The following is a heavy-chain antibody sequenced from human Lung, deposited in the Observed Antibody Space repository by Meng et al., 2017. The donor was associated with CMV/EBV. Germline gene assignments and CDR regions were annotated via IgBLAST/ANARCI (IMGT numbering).Heavy chain of an antibody. D-gene: IGHD2-21*02. CDR2: IYHSGST. CDR1: GGSISSSNW. V-gene: IGHV4-4*02. Sequence: QGQLQESCPGRVKPSGTLSPTCAVSGGSISSSNWWSWVRQPPGKGLEWIGEIYHSGSTNYNPSLKSQVTISVDKSKNQFSLKLSSVTAADTAVYYCARVVTALWGYYFDYWGQGTLVTVSS. J-gene: IGHJ4*02. CDR3: ARVVTALWGYYFDY.